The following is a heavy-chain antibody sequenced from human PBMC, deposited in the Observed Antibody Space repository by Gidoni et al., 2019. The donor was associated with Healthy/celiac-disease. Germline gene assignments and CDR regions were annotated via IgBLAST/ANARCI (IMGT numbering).Heavy chain of an antibody. CDR1: GFTFSSYG. J-gene: IGHJ4*02. D-gene: IGHD6-19*01. Sequence: QVQLVESGGGVVQPGRSLRLSCAASGFTFSSYGMHWVRQAPGKGLEWVAVISYDGSNKYYADSVKGRFTISRDNSKNTLYLQMNSLRAEDTAVYYCATEGRWSSGWFDYWGQGTLVTVSS. CDR3: ATEGRWSSGWFDY. V-gene: IGHV3-30*03. CDR2: ISYDGSNK.